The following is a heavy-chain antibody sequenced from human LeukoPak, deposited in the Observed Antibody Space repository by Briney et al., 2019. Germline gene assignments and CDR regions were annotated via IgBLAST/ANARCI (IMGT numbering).Heavy chain of an antibody. CDR2: IRNDGSDA. CDR3: ARDRGRYYMDV. V-gene: IGHV3-74*01. D-gene: IGHD6-25*01. CDR1: GFTFSETW. Sequence: GGSLRLSCAASGFTFSETWMHWVRQVPGKGLVWVSRIRNDGSDARYAESVKGRFTISRDNAKNSLYLQMNSLRAGDTAVYYCARDRGRYYMDVWGKGTTVTISS. J-gene: IGHJ6*03.